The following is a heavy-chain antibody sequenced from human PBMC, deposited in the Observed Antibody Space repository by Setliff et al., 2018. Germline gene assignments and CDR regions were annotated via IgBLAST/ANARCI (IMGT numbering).Heavy chain of an antibody. CDR1: GDSISTYY. V-gene: IGHV4-4*07. CDR3: ARGGTFRYFDY. Sequence: SSETLSLTCTVSGDSISTYYWSWIRRPAGKGLEWIGRVFVDGSTNYNPSLKSRVTMSVDTSKNQFSLKLTSVTAADTAVYYCARGGTFRYFDYWGQGTPVTVSS. D-gene: IGHD5-12*01. CDR2: VFVDGST. J-gene: IGHJ4*02.